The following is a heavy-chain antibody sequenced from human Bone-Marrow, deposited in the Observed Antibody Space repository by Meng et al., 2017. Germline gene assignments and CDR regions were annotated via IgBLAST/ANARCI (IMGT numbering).Heavy chain of an antibody. J-gene: IGHJ2*01. V-gene: IGHV1-3*01. Sequence: QVQLVQSEAEVKKPGALVKVSCKASVYIFTNYALHWVRQAPGQRLEWMGWIYGGTGNTKYSQNFQDRVTLTMDTSANTVYVELSSLNSEDTATYYCARESVGAVQRYFDVWGRGTLVTVSS. D-gene: IGHD1-26*01. CDR2: IYGGTGNT. CDR3: ARESVGAVQRYFDV. CDR1: VYIFTNYA.